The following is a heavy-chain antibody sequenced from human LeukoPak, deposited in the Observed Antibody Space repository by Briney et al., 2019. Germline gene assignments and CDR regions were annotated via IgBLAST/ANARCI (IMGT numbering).Heavy chain of an antibody. Sequence: SETLSLTCAVYGGSFSGYYWSWIRQPPGKGLEWIGEINHSGSTNYNPSLKSRVTISVDTSKNQFSLKLSSVTAADTAVYYCARFRGGPGKGEYFDYWGQGTLVTVSS. CDR1: GGSFSGYY. CDR3: ARFRGGPGKGEYFDY. D-gene: IGHD3-10*01. J-gene: IGHJ4*02. CDR2: INHSGST. V-gene: IGHV4-34*01.